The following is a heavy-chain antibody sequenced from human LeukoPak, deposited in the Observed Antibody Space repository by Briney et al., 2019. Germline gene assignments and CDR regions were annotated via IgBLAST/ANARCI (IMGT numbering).Heavy chain of an antibody. J-gene: IGHJ6*03. Sequence: ASVKVSCKVSAFTLTELSMHWVRQAPGKGLEWMGCFDPAGGQSIYAQSFRGRVILTEDASTNTAFMEVTSMRPEDTAVYYCATGVICATPTCPAYRNYCFFMHVWREGTALPVPS. CDR2: FDPAGGQS. V-gene: IGHV1-24*01. CDR3: ATGVICATPTCPAYRNYCFFMHV. CDR1: AFTLTELS. D-gene: IGHD2-15*01.